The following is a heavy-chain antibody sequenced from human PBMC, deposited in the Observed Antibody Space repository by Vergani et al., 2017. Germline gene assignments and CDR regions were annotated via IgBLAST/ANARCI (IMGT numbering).Heavy chain of an antibody. D-gene: IGHD5-18*01. Sequence: QLQLQESGPGLVKPSETLSLTCTVSGGSISSSSYYWGWIRLPPGKGLEWIGSIYYSGSTYYNPSLKSRVTISVDTSKNQFSLKLSSVTAADTAVYYCARWNTAMVDGAFDIWGQGTMVTVSS. CDR2: IYYSGST. J-gene: IGHJ3*02. CDR1: GGSISSSSYY. CDR3: ARWNTAMVDGAFDI. V-gene: IGHV4-39*07.